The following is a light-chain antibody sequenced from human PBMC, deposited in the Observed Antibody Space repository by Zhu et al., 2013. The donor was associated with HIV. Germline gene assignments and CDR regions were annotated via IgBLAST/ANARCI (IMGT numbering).Light chain of an antibody. CDR3: SSNVGSNNLI. CDR2: NTN. J-gene: IGLJ2*01. V-gene: IGLV8-61*01. Sequence: QTMVTQEPSFSVSPGGTVTLTCGLSSGSVSTNHHPSWYQQTPGQAPRALLYNTNTRSSGVPDRFSGSILGNTASLTVSGLQAEDEADYYCSSNVGSNNLIFGGGTKLTVL. CDR1: SGSVSTNHH.